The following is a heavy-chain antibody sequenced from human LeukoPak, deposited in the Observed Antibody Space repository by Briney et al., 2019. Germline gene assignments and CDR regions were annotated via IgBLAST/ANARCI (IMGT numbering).Heavy chain of an antibody. D-gene: IGHD6-13*01. V-gene: IGHV3-11*04. CDR1: GFIFSDYY. J-gene: IGHJ4*02. Sequence: PGGSLRLSCAASGFIFSDYYMSWIRQAPGKGLEWVSYISISGSTIYYADSVKGRFTISRDNAKNSLYLQMNSLRAEDTAVYYCARDLEMYSSSWFLLDPYIFDYWGQGTLVTVSS. CDR3: ARDLEMYSSSWFLLDPYIFDY. CDR2: ISISGSTI.